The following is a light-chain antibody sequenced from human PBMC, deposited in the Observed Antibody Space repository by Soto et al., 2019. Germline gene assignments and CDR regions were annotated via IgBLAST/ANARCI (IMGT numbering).Light chain of an antibody. CDR1: SSDVGGYNY. CDR3: SSYTSSSTLEV. CDR2: EVS. V-gene: IGLV2-14*01. Sequence: QSALTQPASVSGSPGQSITISCPGTSSDVGGYNYVSWNQQHPGKAPKLMIYEVSNRPSGVSNPFPGSKSGNTASLTIFGLQAEDGGDYYCSSYTSSSTLEVFGTGTKLTVL. J-gene: IGLJ1*01.